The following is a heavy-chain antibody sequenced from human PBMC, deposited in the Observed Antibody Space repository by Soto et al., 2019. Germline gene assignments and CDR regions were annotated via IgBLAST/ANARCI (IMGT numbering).Heavy chain of an antibody. Sequence: PSETLSLTCTVSGGSISSGGYYWSWIRQHPGKGLEWIGYIYYSGSTYYNPSLKSRVTISVDTSKNQFSLKLSSVTAADTAVYYCARVSRATVVTPVWFDPWGQGTLVTVSS. CDR1: GGSISSGGYY. CDR2: IYYSGST. CDR3: ARVSRATVVTPVWFDP. V-gene: IGHV4-31*03. J-gene: IGHJ5*02. D-gene: IGHD4-17*01.